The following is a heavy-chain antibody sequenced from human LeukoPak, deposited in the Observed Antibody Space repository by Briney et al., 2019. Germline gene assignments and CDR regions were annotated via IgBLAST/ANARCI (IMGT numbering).Heavy chain of an antibody. CDR2: IYHSGST. V-gene: IGHV4-30-2*01. CDR1: GGSISSGGYY. Sequence: SQTLSLTCTVSGGSISSGGYYWSWIRQPPGKGLEWIGYIYHSGSTYYNPSLKSRVTISVDRSKNQFSLKLSSVTAADTAVYYCARAHSIASYYYGVDVWGQGTTVTVSS. D-gene: IGHD2/OR15-2a*01. CDR3: ARAHSIASYYYGVDV. J-gene: IGHJ6*02.